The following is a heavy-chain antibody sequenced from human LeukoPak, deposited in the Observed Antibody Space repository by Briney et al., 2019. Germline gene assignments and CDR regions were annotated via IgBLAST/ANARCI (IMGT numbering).Heavy chain of an antibody. CDR1: GFTFSSYA. V-gene: IGHV3-23*01. Sequence: GGSLRLSCAASGFTFSSYALTWVRQAPGRGLEWVSSISGASTYYAESVKGRFSISRDNYKNTVYLQMSSLRAEDTAVYYCGRDPNGNYVGAFEFQRWGQGTLVTVSS. D-gene: IGHD4-17*01. CDR3: GRDPNGNYVGAFEFQR. J-gene: IGHJ1*01. CDR2: ISGAST.